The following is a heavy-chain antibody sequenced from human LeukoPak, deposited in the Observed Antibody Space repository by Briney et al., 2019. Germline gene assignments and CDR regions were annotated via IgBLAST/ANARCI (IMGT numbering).Heavy chain of an antibody. V-gene: IGHV1-69*04. D-gene: IGHD2-15*01. Sequence: SVRVSCKASGGTFSSYAISWVRQAPGQGLEWMGRIIPILGIANYAQKFQGRVTITADKSTSTAYMELSSLRSEDTAVYYCARGGRGYGDYWGQGTLVTVSS. CDR2: IIPILGIA. J-gene: IGHJ4*02. CDR3: ARGGRGYGDY. CDR1: GGTFSSYA.